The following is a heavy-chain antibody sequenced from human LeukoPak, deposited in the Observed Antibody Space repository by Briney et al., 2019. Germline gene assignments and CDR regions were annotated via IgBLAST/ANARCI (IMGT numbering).Heavy chain of an antibody. J-gene: IGHJ4*02. CDR3: ARGPILTGARD. V-gene: IGHV4-34*01. D-gene: IGHD1-20*01. CDR1: GGSFSGYY. CDR2: INHSGST. Sequence: SETLSLTCAVYGGSFSGYYWSWIRQPPGKGLEWIGEINHSGSTNYNPSLKGRVTISVDTSKNQFSLKLSSVTAADTAVYYCARGPILTGARDWGQGTLVTVSS.